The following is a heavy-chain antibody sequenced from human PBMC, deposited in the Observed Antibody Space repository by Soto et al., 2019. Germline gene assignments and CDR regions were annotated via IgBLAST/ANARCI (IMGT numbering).Heavy chain of an antibody. Sequence: KSGGSLRLSCAASGFTFSSYSMNWVRQAPGKGLEWVSSISSSSSYIYYADSVKGRFTISRDNAKNSLYLQMNSLRAEDTAVYYCARDVPLPPMVRGVYGMDVWGQGTTVTVSS. CDR3: ARDVPLPPMVRGVYGMDV. D-gene: IGHD3-10*01. V-gene: IGHV3-21*01. J-gene: IGHJ6*02. CDR2: ISSSSSYI. CDR1: GFTFSSYS.